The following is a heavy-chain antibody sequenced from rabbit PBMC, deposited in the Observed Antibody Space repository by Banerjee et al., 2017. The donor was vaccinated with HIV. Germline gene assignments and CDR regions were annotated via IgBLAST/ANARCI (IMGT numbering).Heavy chain of an antibody. CDR3: ARGDDGYAGYAPNL. Sequence: QEQLEESGGDLVKPEGSLTLTCTASGFSFSSSYWICWVRQAPGKGLEWIACINAGSSGSTYYASWAKGRFTVSKTSSTTVTLQMTSLTAADTATYFCARGDDGYAGYAPNLWGQGTLVTVS. D-gene: IGHD7-1*01. V-gene: IGHV1S45*01. CDR2: INAGSSGST. CDR1: GFSFSSSYW. J-gene: IGHJ4*01.